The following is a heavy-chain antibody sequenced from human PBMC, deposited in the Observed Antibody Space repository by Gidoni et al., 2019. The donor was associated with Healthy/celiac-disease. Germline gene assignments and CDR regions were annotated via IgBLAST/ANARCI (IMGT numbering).Heavy chain of an antibody. CDR1: GFTFSSYA. CDR3: AKIVGGGYDYFDY. J-gene: IGHJ4*02. Sequence: EVQLLESGGGLVQPGGYLRLSCAASGFTFSSYAMSWVRQAPGKGLEWVSVISGSGGSTYYADSVKGRFTISRDNSKNTLYLQMNSLRAEDTAVYYCAKIVGGGYDYFDYWGQGTLVTVSS. V-gene: IGHV3-23*01. D-gene: IGHD5-12*01. CDR2: ISGSGGST.